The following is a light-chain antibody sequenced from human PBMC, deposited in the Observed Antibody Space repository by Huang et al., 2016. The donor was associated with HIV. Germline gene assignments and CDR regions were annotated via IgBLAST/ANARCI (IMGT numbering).Light chain of an antibody. CDR1: QDISTY. CDR3: QQYDNLPWT. V-gene: IGKV1-33*01. J-gene: IGKJ1*01. CDR2: GAS. Sequence: DIQMTQSPSSLSASVGDRVTITCQASQDISTYLNWYQQKPGNAPKVLIYGASNLETGVPSMFSGSGSGTDFTFTISSLQPGDIATYYCQQYDNLPWTFGQGTKVEIK.